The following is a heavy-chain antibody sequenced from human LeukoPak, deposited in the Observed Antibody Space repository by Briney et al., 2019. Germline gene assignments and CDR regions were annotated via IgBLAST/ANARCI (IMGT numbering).Heavy chain of an antibody. Sequence: ASVKVSCKASGYTFTSYGISWVRQAPGQGLEWMGWISAYNGNTNYAQKPQGRVTMTTDTSTSTAYMELRSLRSDDTAVYYCARFGRAYCSGGSCHFDYWGQGTLVTVSS. CDR1: GYTFTSYG. CDR3: ARFGRAYCSGGSCHFDY. D-gene: IGHD2-15*01. CDR2: ISAYNGNT. J-gene: IGHJ4*02. V-gene: IGHV1-18*01.